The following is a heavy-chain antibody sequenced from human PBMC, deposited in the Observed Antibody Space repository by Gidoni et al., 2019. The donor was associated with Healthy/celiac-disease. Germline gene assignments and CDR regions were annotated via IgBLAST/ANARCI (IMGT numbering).Heavy chain of an antibody. D-gene: IGHD3-10*01. CDR1: GGSFSGYY. J-gene: IGHJ4*02. CDR2: INHSGST. V-gene: IGHV4-34*01. Sequence: QVQLQQWGAGLLKPSETLSLTCAVYGGSFSGYYWSWIRQPPGKGLEWIGEINHSGSTNYNPSLKSRVTISVDTSKNQFSLKLSSVTAADTAVYYCARGERYYGSGSYFDYWGQGTLVTVSS. CDR3: ARGERYYGSGSYFDY.